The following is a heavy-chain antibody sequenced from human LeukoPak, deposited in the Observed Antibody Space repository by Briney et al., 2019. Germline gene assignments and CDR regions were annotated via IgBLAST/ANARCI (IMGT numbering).Heavy chain of an antibody. V-gene: IGHV1-69*04. CDR3: ARHYGGLDDY. CDR1: AGTFSSYG. Sequence: GASVKVSCTTSAGTFSSYGISWVRQAPGQGLEWIGRIIPIVGTTNYAQTFQGRVTITADKSTSSVYMELSSLRADDTAVYYCARHYGGLDDYWGQGTLVIVSS. J-gene: IGHJ4*02. CDR2: IIPIVGTT. D-gene: IGHD4-23*01.